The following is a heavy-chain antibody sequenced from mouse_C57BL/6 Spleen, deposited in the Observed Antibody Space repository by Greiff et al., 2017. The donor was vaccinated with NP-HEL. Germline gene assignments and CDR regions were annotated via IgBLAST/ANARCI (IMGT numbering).Heavy chain of an antibody. CDR2: IYPGDGDT. D-gene: IGHD4-1*01. Sequence: VQLQQSGPELVKPGASVKISCKASGYAFSSSWMNWVKQRPGKGLEWIGRIYPGDGDTNYNGKFKGKATLTADKSSSTAYMQLSSLTSEDSAVYFCASPGTGFDYWGQGTTLTVSS. J-gene: IGHJ2*01. V-gene: IGHV1-82*01. CDR3: ASPGTGFDY. CDR1: GYAFSSSW.